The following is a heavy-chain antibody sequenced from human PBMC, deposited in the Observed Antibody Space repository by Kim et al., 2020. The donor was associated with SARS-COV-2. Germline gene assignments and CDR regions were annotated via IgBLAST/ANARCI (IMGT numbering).Heavy chain of an antibody. CDR3: RAHPLGAGMTEGADYFDY. V-gene: IGHV3-73*01. CDR1: GFIFSGAT. D-gene: IGHD1-1*01. J-gene: IGHJ4*02. CDR2: IRTKPDSYAT. Sequence: GGSLRLSCAASGFIFSGATITWVRQASGKGLEWVGRIRTKPDSYATTYGASVKGRFTISRDDSNNTTYLQMDSLKTEDTAVYYCRAHPLGAGMTEGADYFDYWGQGTLVTVSS.